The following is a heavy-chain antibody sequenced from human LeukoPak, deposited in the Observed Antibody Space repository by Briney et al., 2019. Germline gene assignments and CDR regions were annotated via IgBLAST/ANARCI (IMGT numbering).Heavy chain of an antibody. CDR3: ARRYYDILTGYYYFDY. D-gene: IGHD3-9*01. J-gene: IGHJ4*02. V-gene: IGHV4-39*01. CDR1: GGSISSSSYY. Sequence: SETLSLTCTVSGGSISSSSYYWGWIRQPPGKGLEWIGSIYYSGSTYYNPSLKSRVTISVDTSKNQFSLKLSSVTAADTAVCYCARRYYDILTGYYYFDYWGQGTLVTVSS. CDR2: IYYSGST.